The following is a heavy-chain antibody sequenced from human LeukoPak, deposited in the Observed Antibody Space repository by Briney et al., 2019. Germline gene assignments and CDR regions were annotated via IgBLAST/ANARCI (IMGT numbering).Heavy chain of an antibody. J-gene: IGHJ6*03. V-gene: IGHV4-34*01. CDR2: INHSGST. Sequence: PSETLSLTCAVYGGSFSGYYWSWIRQPPGKGLEWIGEINHSGSTIYYPSLKSRVTISVDTSKNQFSLKLSSFTAADAAVYYCARRLRGCSSTSCHYYYYYDMDDWGKGTTVTVSS. CDR3: ARRLRGCSSTSCHYYYYYDMDD. D-gene: IGHD2-2*01. CDR1: GGSFSGYY.